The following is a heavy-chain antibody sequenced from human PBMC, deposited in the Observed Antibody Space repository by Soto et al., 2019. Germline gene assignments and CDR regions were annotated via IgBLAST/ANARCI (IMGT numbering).Heavy chain of an antibody. V-gene: IGHV1-18*04. Sequence: ASVKVSCKASGYTFTSYGISWVRQAPGQGLEWMGWISAYNGNTNYAQKLQGRVTMTTDTSTSTTYMELRSLRSDDTAVYYCARDSDYDSSGYYRDYWGQGTLVTVSS. CDR3: ARDSDYDSSGYYRDY. J-gene: IGHJ4*02. CDR1: GYTFTSYG. D-gene: IGHD3-22*01. CDR2: ISAYNGNT.